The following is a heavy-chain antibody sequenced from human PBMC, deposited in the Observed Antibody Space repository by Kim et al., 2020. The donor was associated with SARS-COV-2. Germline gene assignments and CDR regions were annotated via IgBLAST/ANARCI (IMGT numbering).Heavy chain of an antibody. CDR3: ASATTYYDCWSGYAFDY. V-gene: IGHV3-7*01. D-gene: IGHD3-3*01. Sequence: GGSLRLSCAASGFTFSNYWMSWVRQAPGKGLEWVATIKQDGSEKYYVDSVKGRFTISRDNAKNSLYLQMNSLRAEDTAVYYCASATTYYDCWSGYAFDYWGHGTLGTVSS. CDR1: GFTFSNYW. CDR2: IKQDGSEK. J-gene: IGHJ4*01.